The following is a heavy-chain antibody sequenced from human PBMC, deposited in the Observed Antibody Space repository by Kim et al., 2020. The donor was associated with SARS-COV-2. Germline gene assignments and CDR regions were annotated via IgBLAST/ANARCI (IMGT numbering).Heavy chain of an antibody. Sequence: GGSLRLSCAASGFTFSSYGMHWVRQAPGKGLEWVAVISYDGSNKYYADSVKGRFTISRDNSKNTLYLQMNSLRAEDTAVYYCATEHSGSYVARFDYWGQGTLVTVSS. CDR1: GFTFSSYG. CDR2: ISYDGSNK. V-gene: IGHV3-30*03. J-gene: IGHJ4*02. CDR3: ATEHSGSYVARFDY. D-gene: IGHD1-26*01.